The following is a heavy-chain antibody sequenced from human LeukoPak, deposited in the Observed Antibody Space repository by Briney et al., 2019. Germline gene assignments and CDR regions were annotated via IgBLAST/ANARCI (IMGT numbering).Heavy chain of an antibody. J-gene: IGHJ4*02. CDR2: FDPEDGEA. CDR1: GYTLTELS. D-gene: IGHD6-13*01. CDR3: AMYDVAADTGFDY. Sequence: ASVKVSCKVSGYTLTELSMHWVRQAPGKGLEWMGGFDPEDGEAMYAQKFQGRVTMTEDTSTDTAYMELSRLRSEDTAVYYCAMYDVAADTGFDYWGQGTLVTVSS. V-gene: IGHV1-24*01.